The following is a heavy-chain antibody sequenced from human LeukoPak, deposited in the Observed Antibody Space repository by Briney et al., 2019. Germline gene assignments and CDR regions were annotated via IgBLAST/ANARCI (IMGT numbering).Heavy chain of an antibody. CDR3: ARVMGRLVRTWYFDL. J-gene: IGHJ2*01. CDR1: EFSVGSNY. V-gene: IGHV3-66*01. CDR2: IYSGGST. Sequence: GGSLRLSCAASEFSVGSNYMTWVRRAPGKGLEWVSLIYSGGSTYYADSVKGRFTISRDNSKSTLYLQMNTLRAEDTAVYYCARVMGRLVRTWYFDLWGRGTLVTVSS. D-gene: IGHD3-9*01.